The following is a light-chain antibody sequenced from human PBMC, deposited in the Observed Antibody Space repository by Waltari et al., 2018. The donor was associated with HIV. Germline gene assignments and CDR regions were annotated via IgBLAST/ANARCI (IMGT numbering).Light chain of an antibody. J-gene: IGLJ2*01. Sequence: QSLLTTPPSVCGAPGPRFSIPCPESSSNPGADFDALWYQQLPGAAPRLLIYDNNNRPSGVPGRFSGSRSGTSASLAITGLQADDEADYYCQSFDSGLTAVVFGGGTKLTVL. CDR1: SSNPGADFD. CDR3: QSFDSGLTAVV. CDR2: DNN. V-gene: IGLV1-40*01.